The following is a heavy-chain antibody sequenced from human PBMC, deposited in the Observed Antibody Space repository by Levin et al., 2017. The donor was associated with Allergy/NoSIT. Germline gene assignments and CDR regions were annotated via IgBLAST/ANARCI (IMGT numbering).Heavy chain of an antibody. J-gene: IGHJ6*02. CDR1: GGTFSSYA. CDR2: IIPIFGTA. CDR3: ARAMGYYDILETYHYGMDV. D-gene: IGHD3-9*01. Sequence: KISCKASGGTFSSYAISWVRQAPGQGLEWMGGIIPIFGTANYAQKFQGRVTITADESTSTAYMELSSLRSEDTAVYYCARAMGYYDILETYHYGMDVWGQGTTVTVSS. V-gene: IGHV1-69*01.